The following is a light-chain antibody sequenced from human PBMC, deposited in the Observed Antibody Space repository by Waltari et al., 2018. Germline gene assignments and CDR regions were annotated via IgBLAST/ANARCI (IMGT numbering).Light chain of an antibody. V-gene: IGLV1-44*01. CDR3: GTWDDSLNAVI. Sequence: SVLTQHPSTSGTPGQRVTISCSGSSSNIVRTTATWYQQFPGTAPKLLIYNNNQRPSGVPARSSGSKSGTSASLAISGLQSEDEADYYCGTWDDSLNAVIFGGGTKLTFL. CDR1: SSNIVRTT. CDR2: NNN. J-gene: IGLJ2*01.